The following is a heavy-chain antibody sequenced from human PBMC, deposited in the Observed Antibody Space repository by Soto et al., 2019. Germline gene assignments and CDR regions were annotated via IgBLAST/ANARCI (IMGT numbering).Heavy chain of an antibody. Sequence: ESGGGLVQPGRSLRLSCAASGFTFDDYAMHWVRQAPGKGLEWVSGISWNSGSIGYADSVKGRFTISRDNAKNSLYLQMNSLRAEDTALYYCASSPDAYWGQGTLVTVSS. CDR1: GFTFDDYA. CDR2: ISWNSGSI. J-gene: IGHJ4*02. V-gene: IGHV3-9*01. CDR3: ASSPDAY.